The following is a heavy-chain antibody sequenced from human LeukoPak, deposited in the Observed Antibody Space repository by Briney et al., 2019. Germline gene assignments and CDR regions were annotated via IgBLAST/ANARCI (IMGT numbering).Heavy chain of an antibody. V-gene: IGHV3-23*01. Sequence: GGSLRLSCAASGFTFSSYWMSWVRQAPGKGLEWVSAISGSGGSTYYADSVKGRFTISRDNSKNTLYLQMNSLRAEDTAVYYCAKSPYYYDSSGYHCWGQGTLVTVSS. J-gene: IGHJ4*02. CDR3: AKSPYYYDSSGYHC. CDR1: GFTFSSYW. D-gene: IGHD3-22*01. CDR2: ISGSGGST.